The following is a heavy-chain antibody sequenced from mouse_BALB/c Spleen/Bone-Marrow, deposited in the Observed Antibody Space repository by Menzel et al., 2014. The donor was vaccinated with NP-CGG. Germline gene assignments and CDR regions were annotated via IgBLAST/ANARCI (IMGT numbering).Heavy chain of an antibody. CDR3: ARDDYAY. J-gene: IGHJ3*01. V-gene: IGHV1-7*01. CDR1: GYTFTSYW. Sequence: QVQLQQSGAELAKPGASVKMSCKASGYTFTSYWMHWVKQRPGQGLEWIGYIYPSTGYTEHNQEFKDKAIMTADKSSSTACMQLSSLTSEDSAVYCCARDDYAYWGQGTLVTVSA. D-gene: IGHD2-4*01. CDR2: IYPSTGYT.